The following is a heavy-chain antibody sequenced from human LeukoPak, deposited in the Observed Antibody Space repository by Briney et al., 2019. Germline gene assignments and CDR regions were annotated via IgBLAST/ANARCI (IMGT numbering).Heavy chain of an antibody. D-gene: IGHD2-15*01. CDR3: AKNKGWELPAELDS. Sequence: GGSLRLSCAASGFTFKNSWMSWVRQAPGKGLEWVANINQDGDEKYYVDSVKGRFTISRDDAHTSVYLQLSSLRPEDTAVYYCAKNKGWELPAELDSWGQGALVIVSS. CDR1: GFTFKNSW. J-gene: IGHJ4*02. V-gene: IGHV3-7*01. CDR2: INQDGDEK.